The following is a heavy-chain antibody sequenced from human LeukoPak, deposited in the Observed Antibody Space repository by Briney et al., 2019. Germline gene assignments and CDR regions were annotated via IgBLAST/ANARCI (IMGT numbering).Heavy chain of an antibody. CDR3: ARGGGRYGPWGY. J-gene: IGHJ4*02. V-gene: IGHV3-7*03. Sequence: GGSPRLSCAASGFTFSSYWMSWVRQAPGKGLEWVANINQDGSEKYYVDSVKGRFTISRDNANNSLYLQMDSLRAEDTAVYYCARGGGRYGPWGYWGQGALVTVSS. CDR1: GFTFSSYW. CDR2: INQDGSEK. D-gene: IGHD5-18*01.